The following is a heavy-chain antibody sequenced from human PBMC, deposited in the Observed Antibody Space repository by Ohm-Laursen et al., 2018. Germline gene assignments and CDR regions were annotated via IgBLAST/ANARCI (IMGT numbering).Heavy chain of an antibody. V-gene: IGHV4-4*07. D-gene: IGHD1-26*01. CDR3: ARDNPNGSYFP. J-gene: IGHJ5*02. CDR1: GGSISNYY. Sequence: SETLSLTCTVSGGSISNYYWSWIRQPAGKGLEWIGRIYTTGGTNYNPSLRSRVTMSIDTSKSQFSVSLSSVTAADTAVYYCARDNPNGSYFPWGQGTLVTVSS. CDR2: IYTTGGT.